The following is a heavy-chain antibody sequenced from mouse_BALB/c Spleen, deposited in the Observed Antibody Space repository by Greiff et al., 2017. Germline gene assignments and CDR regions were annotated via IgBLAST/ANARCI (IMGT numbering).Heavy chain of an antibody. J-gene: IGHJ1*01. Sequence: VQVVESGAELVRPGASVTLSCKASGYTFTDYEMHWVKQTPVHGLEWIGAIDPETGGTAYNQKFKGKATLTADKSSSTAYMELRSLTSEDSAVYYCTPYYYGSSYWWYFDVWGAGTTVTVSS. CDR3: TPYYYGSSYWWYFDV. CDR1: GYTFTDYE. D-gene: IGHD1-1*01. CDR2: IDPETGGT. V-gene: IGHV1-15*01.